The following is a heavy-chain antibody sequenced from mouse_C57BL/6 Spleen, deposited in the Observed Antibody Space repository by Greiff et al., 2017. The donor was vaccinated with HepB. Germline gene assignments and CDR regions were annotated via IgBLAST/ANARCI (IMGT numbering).Heavy chain of an antibody. CDR3: ARSPRQLAWFAY. CDR2: ILPGSGST. D-gene: IGHD3-1*01. CDR1: GYTFTSYW. V-gene: IGHV1-9*01. J-gene: IGHJ3*01. Sequence: QVQLKQPGAELVRPGSSVKLSCKASGYTFTSYWMDWVKQRPGHGLEWIGEILPGSGSTNYNEKFKGKATFTADTSSNTAYMQLSSLTTEDSAIYYCARSPRQLAWFAYWGQGTLVTVSA.